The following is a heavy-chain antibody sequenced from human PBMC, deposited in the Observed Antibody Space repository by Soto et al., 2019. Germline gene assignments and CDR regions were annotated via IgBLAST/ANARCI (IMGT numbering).Heavy chain of an antibody. D-gene: IGHD6-13*01. J-gene: IGHJ4*02. CDR3: ARDGYSLAAAPD. CDR1: GYTFTGYY. V-gene: IGHV1-2*02. Sequence: ASVKGSCKASGYTFTGYYMHWVRQAPGQGLEWMGWINPNIGGTNYAQKFQGRVTMTRDXXXSXXXXXLSXLXXDDTAVYYCARDGYSLAAAPDWGQGTLVTVSS. CDR2: INPNIGGT.